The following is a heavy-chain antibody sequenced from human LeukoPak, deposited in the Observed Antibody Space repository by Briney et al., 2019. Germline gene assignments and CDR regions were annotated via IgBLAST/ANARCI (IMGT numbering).Heavy chain of an antibody. V-gene: IGHV3-21*01. CDR3: ARDKPPPYYYDSSGIFDY. CDR1: GFTFNGYS. J-gene: IGHJ4*02. D-gene: IGHD3-22*01. CDR2: ISTSSSYI. Sequence: GGSLRLSCTASGFTFNGYSMNWVRQAPGKGLEWVSSISTSSSYIYYADSVKGRFTISRNNPKNSLYLQMNSLRAEDTAVYYCARDKPPPYYYDSSGIFDYWGQGTLVTVSS.